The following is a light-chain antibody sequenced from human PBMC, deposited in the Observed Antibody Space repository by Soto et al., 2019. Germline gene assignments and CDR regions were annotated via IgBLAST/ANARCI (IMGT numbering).Light chain of an antibody. CDR3: QQYRSWPRT. Sequence: RVLTQSPATLSVSPGEKATLSCRASQSVSINLAWYQQKPGQAPRLLIYGASTRATDMPGTFSGRGSGTEFTLTISSLRPEDFAVYYCQQYRSWPRTFGQGTKVDI. CDR1: QSVSIN. V-gene: IGKV3-15*01. J-gene: IGKJ1*01. CDR2: GAS.